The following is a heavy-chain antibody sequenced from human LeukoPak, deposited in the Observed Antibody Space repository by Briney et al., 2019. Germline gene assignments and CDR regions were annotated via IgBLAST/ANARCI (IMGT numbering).Heavy chain of an antibody. D-gene: IGHD5-24*01. V-gene: IGHV4-39*07. CDR3: ARGGRWLQFDY. CDR1: GGSISSSIYY. J-gene: IGHJ4*02. CDR2: VFYNGAT. Sequence: SETLSLTCIVSGGSISSSIYYWAWVRQPPGKGLEWIGTVFYNGATQYSPSLRSRVTISIDTSTNQFSLKLSSVTAADTAVYYCARGGRWLQFDYWGQGTLVTVSS.